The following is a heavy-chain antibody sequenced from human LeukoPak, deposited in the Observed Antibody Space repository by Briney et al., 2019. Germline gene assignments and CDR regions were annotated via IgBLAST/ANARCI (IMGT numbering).Heavy chain of an antibody. CDR2: ISSYSNYI. CDR1: GFTFSTYS. CDR3: ARSRTTVTKDALDY. D-gene: IGHD4-17*01. J-gene: IGHJ4*02. V-gene: IGHV3-21*01. Sequence: GGSLRLSCAASGFTFSTYSMNWVRQAPGKGLEWVSSISSYSNYINYADSVKGRFTISRDNAKNSLYLQMNSLRAEGTAVYYCARSRTTVTKDALDYWGQGTLVTVSS.